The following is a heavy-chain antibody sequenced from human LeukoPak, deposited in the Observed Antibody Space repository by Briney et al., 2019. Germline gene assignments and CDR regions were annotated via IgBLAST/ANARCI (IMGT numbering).Heavy chain of an antibody. Sequence: PGGSLRLSCAASGFTFSSYWMHWVRQAPGKGLVWVSRINSDGSSTSYADSVKGRFTISRDNAKNTLYLQMNSLRVEDTAVYYCARPPPSYYYDSSGDYWGQGTLVTVSS. CDR1: GFTFSSYW. CDR2: INSDGSST. V-gene: IGHV3-74*01. D-gene: IGHD3-22*01. J-gene: IGHJ4*02. CDR3: ARPPPSYYYDSSGDY.